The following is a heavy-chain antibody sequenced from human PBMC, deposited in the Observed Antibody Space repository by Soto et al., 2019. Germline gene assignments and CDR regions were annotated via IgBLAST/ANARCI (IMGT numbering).Heavy chain of an antibody. D-gene: IGHD3-10*01. V-gene: IGHV5-10-1*01. J-gene: IGHJ3*02. Sequence: PGESVKITGKGSGHSFTSYWMSWVRQMPGKGLEWMGRIDPSGSYTNYIPSFQGHVTIAADKSISTAYLQWSSLKASDTAMYYCARSTLVGDAFEIWGQGTMGTASS. CDR2: IDPSGSYT. CDR3: ARSTLVGDAFEI. CDR1: GHSFTSYW.